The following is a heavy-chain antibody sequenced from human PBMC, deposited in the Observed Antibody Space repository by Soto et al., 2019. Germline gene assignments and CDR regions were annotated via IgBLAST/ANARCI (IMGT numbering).Heavy chain of an antibody. J-gene: IGHJ4*02. CDR3: ATSRPGRDSGYFDY. D-gene: IGHD3-10*01. Sequence: PSETLSLTCTVSGGSISSGGYYWSWIRQHPGKGLEWIGYIYYSGSTYYNPSLKSRVTISVDTSKNQFSLKLSSVTAADTAVYYCATSRPGRDSGYFDYWGQGTLVTVSS. CDR1: GGSISSGGYY. V-gene: IGHV4-31*03. CDR2: IYYSGST.